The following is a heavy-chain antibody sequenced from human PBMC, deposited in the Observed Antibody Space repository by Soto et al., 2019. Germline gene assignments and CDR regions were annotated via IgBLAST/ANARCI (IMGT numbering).Heavy chain of an antibody. V-gene: IGHV3-74*01. CDR2: INSDGSST. CDR1: GFTFSSYW. D-gene: IGHD3-22*01. Sequence: PGGSLRLSCAASGFTFSSYWMHWVRQAPGKGLVWVSRINSDGSSTSYADSVKGRFTISRDNAKNTLYLQMNSLRAEDTAVYYCARDKSRAVYYDPNFDYCGQGTLVTVSS. CDR3: ARDKSRAVYYDPNFDY. J-gene: IGHJ4*02.